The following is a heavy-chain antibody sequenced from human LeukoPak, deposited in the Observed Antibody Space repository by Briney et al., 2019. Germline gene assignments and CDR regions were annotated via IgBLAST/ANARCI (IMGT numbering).Heavy chain of an antibody. CDR2: FDPEDGEP. V-gene: IGHV1-24*01. CDR1: GSTLTELS. Sequence: ASVKVSCKVSGSTLTELSMHWVRQAPGEGLEWMGGFDPEDGEPIYAQKFQGRVTMTEDTSTDTVHRELSSLRSEDTAVYYCATDFLGFDPWGQGTLVTVSS. CDR3: ATDFLGFDP. J-gene: IGHJ5*02. D-gene: IGHD2/OR15-2a*01.